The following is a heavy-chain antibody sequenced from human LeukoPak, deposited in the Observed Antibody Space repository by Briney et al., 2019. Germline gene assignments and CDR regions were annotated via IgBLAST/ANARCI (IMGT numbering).Heavy chain of an antibody. V-gene: IGHV1-46*01. Sequence: ASVKVSCNTSGYTFTSYYIHWVRQAPGQGLEWMGIVNPSSGSTNYAQKFQGRVTMTGDTSTSTVYMDLRSLRSEDTAVYYCARDLDSSLVPYYFDSWGQGTLVTVYS. J-gene: IGHJ4*02. D-gene: IGHD5-18*01. CDR3: ARDLDSSLVPYYFDS. CDR1: GYTFTSYY. CDR2: VNPSSGST.